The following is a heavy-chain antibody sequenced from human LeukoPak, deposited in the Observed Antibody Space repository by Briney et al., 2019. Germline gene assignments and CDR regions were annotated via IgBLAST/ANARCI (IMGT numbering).Heavy chain of an antibody. Sequence: PSETLSLTCTVSGGSISSYYWSWVRQPPGKGLGWIGYIYYTGSTNYNPSLKSRVTISADTSKNQFSLKLGSVTAADTAVYYCARGPYYYDSSGYYYSYFDYWGQGTLVTVSS. CDR1: GGSISSYY. CDR3: ARGPYYYDSSGYYYSYFDY. D-gene: IGHD3-22*01. CDR2: IYYTGST. J-gene: IGHJ4*02. V-gene: IGHV4-59*01.